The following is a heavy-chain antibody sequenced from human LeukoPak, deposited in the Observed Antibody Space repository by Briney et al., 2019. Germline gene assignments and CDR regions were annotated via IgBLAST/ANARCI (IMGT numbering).Heavy chain of an antibody. D-gene: IGHD2-21*02. V-gene: IGHV4-31*03. Sequence: PSETLSLTCTVSGGSISSGGYYWSWIRQHPGKGLEWIGYIYYSGSTYYNPSLKSRVTISVDTSKNQFSLKLSSVTAADTAVYYCARDRGDSDAFDIWGQGTTVTVSS. CDR1: GGSISSGGYY. CDR2: IYYSGST. CDR3: ARDRGDSDAFDI. J-gene: IGHJ3*02.